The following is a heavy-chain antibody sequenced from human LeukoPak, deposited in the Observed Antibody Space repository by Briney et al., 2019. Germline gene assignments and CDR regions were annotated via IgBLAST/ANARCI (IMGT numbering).Heavy chain of an antibody. Sequence: PGGSLRLSCAASGFTFSSYWMSWVRQAPGKGLEWVANIKQDGSEKYYVDSVKGRFTISRDNAKNSLNLQMNSLRAEDTAVYYCARDLYRIVVVPHYFDYWGQGTLVTVSS. CDR2: IKQDGSEK. V-gene: IGHV3-7*01. J-gene: IGHJ4*02. CDR3: ARDLYRIVVVPHYFDY. CDR1: GFTFSSYW. D-gene: IGHD3-22*01.